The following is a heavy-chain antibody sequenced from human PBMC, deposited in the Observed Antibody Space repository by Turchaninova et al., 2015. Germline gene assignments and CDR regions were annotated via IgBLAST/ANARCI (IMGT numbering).Heavy chain of an antibody. D-gene: IGHD2-15*01. CDR3: AKDQDPYYYGMDV. V-gene: IGHV3-30*18. CDR1: GFTFSSYG. Sequence: GGGLPPLGIYRWCSFEASGFTFSSYGMNGFRQEPGKGLEWVAVISEDGNKKYYTDSVKGRFTISRDNSKNTLYLQMNSLRAEDTAVFYCAKDQDPYYYGMDVWGQGTTVTVSS. CDR2: ISEDGNKK. J-gene: IGHJ6*02.